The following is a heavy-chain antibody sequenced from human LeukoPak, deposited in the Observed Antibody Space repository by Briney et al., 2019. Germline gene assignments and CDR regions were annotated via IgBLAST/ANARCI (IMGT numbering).Heavy chain of an antibody. V-gene: IGHV3-23*01. CDR3: AKDTEVSVAGHYFHY. D-gene: IGHD6-19*01. Sequence: QSGGSLRLSCAASGFTLSSYAMSWVRQAPGKGLEWVSAISGSGYSTNYPDSVKGRFTISRDNSKNTLHLQMNGLRAEDTAVYYCAKDTEVSVAGHYFHYWGQGTLVTVSS. J-gene: IGHJ4*02. CDR1: GFTLSSYA. CDR2: ISGSGYST.